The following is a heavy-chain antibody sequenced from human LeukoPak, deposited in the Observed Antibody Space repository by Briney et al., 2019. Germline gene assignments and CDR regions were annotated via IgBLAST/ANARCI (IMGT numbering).Heavy chain of an antibody. V-gene: IGHV4-4*02. D-gene: IGHD3-22*01. Sequence: SETLSLTCAVSGGSVSHSNWWTWVRQSPGKGLEWIGEVHPSEGTNYNPSLKSRVTISLDKSKNQFSLELNSVTAADTAIYYCATYYDRSGHKLDYWGQGTLVTVSS. CDR1: GGSVSHSNW. CDR3: ATYYDRSGHKLDY. CDR2: VHPSEGT. J-gene: IGHJ4*02.